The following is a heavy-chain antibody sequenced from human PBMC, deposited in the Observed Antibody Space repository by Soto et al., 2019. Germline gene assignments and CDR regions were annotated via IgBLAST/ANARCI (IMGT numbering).Heavy chain of an antibody. V-gene: IGHV1-3*01. J-gene: IGHJ6*02. CDR2: INAGNGNT. D-gene: IGHD2-2*01. CDR1: GYTFTSYA. Sequence: ASVKVSCKASGYTFTSYAMHWVRQAPGQRLEWMGWINAGNGNTKYSQKFQGRVTITRDTSASTAYMELSSLRSEDTAVYYCANTSKPYRGYYYYGMDVWGQGTTVTVSS. CDR3: ANTSKPYRGYYYYGMDV.